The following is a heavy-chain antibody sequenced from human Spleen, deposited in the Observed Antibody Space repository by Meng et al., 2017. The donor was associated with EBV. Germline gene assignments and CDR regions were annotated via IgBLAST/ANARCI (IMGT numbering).Heavy chain of an antibody. CDR3: ARHDISGWYDWLDP. CDR2: IYQSGSA. CDR1: GDSINNGGYS. J-gene: IGHJ5*02. D-gene: IGHD6-19*01. V-gene: IGHV4-30-2*03. Sequence: QLQPHELRSGMVTPSQTLSLTSAVSGDSINNGGYSWSWIRQPPGKGLDWIGYIYQSGSAYYNPSLKSRVTISADTSKNEFSLKLSSVTAADTAVYYCARHDISGWYDWLDPWGQGTLVTVSS.